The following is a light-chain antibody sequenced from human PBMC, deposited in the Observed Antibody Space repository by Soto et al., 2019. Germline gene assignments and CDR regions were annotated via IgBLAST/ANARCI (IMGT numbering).Light chain of an antibody. V-gene: IGKV3-20*01. Sequence: EIVLTQSPGTLSLSPGERATLSCRASQSVSSSYLAGDQQKPGQAPRLLIYGASSRATGIPDRFSGSGSGTDFTLTISRLEPEDFAVYYCQQYGSSPLTFGQGTKVEIK. CDR1: QSVSSSY. J-gene: IGKJ1*01. CDR2: GAS. CDR3: QQYGSSPLT.